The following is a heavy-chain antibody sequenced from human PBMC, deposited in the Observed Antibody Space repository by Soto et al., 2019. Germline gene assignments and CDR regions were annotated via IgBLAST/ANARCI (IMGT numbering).Heavy chain of an antibody. CDR3: ARDKGPLGGWSEAFDI. CDR1: GFTFSSYG. D-gene: IGHD6-19*01. CDR2: IWYDGSNK. Sequence: HPGGSLRLSCAASGFTFSSYGMHWVRQAPGKGLEWVAVIWYDGSNKYYADSVKGRFTISRDNSKNTLYLQMNSLRAEDTAVYYCARDKGPLGGWSEAFDIWGQGTMVTVSS. V-gene: IGHV3-33*01. J-gene: IGHJ3*02.